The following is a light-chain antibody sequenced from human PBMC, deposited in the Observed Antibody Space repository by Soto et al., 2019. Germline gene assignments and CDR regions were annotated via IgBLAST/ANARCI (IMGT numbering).Light chain of an antibody. CDR1: QSVSSK. CDR3: QQYNSWLWT. Sequence: RGMTQSPATLSVSPGEGATLPCRASQSVSSKLAWYQQKPGQAPRLLIYGASTRATGIPARFSGSGSGTEFTLIISSLQSEDSAVYYCQQYNSWLWTFGQGTKVDI. CDR2: GAS. V-gene: IGKV3-15*01. J-gene: IGKJ1*01.